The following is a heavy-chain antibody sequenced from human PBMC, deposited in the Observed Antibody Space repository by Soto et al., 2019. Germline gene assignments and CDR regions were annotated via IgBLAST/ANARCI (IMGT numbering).Heavy chain of an antibody. CDR1: GYTFSTYA. CDR3: ARGNVRGGCLDY. V-gene: IGHV1-3*05. CDR2: VNGGNGNI. D-gene: IGHD3-10*01. Sequence: QVQLVQSGTEERKPGASVKVSCKALGYTFSTYAMHWVRRAPGQSLEWMGWVNGGNGNIKYSQKFEGRVTITTDTAASTAYMELNMLRSEDTAVYYCARGNVRGGCLDYWGQGTLVSVSS. J-gene: IGHJ4*02.